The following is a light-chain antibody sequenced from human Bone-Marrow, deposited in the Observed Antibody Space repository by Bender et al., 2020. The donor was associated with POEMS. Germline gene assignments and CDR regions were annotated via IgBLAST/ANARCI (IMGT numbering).Light chain of an antibody. V-gene: IGLV2-11*01. CDR1: SISIGGYNY. Sequence: QSALTQPRSVSGSPGQSVTISCTGSSISIGGYNYVSWFQQHPGEAPKLVIFDVTKRPSEVPDRFPGSQSGNTASLTISGLQPEDEADYHCYSYAGGSTSVLFGGGTKLTVL. CDR2: DVT. CDR3: YSYAGGSTSVL. J-gene: IGLJ2*01.